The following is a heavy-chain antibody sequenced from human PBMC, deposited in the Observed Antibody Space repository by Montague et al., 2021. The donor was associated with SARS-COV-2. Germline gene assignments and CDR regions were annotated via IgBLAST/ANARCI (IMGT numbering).Heavy chain of an antibody. CDR1: GDSVSSNTAA. D-gene: IGHD2-8*01. CDR3: ARDYLYCTNGVCYTGNWFDP. J-gene: IGHJ5*02. Sequence: CAISGDSVSSNTAAWNWVKQSPSRGLEWLVRTYYRSKWYSDYAVSVKSRITINPDTSKNQFSLQLNSVTPEYTAVYYCARDYLYCTNGVCYTGNWFDPWGQGTLVTVSS. CDR2: TYYRSKWYS. V-gene: IGHV6-1*01.